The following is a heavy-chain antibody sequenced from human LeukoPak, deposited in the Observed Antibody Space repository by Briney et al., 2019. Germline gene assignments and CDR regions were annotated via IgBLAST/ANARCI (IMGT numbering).Heavy chain of an antibody. J-gene: IGHJ4*01. CDR1: GFTFSSYA. CDR3: ARETSRGFSIFGWAKRQYYFDY. Sequence: GGSLRLSCAASGFTFSSYAMHWVRQAPGKGLEWVAVISYDGSNKYYADSVKGRFTISRDNSKNTLYLQMNSLRAEDTAVYYWARETSRGFSIFGWAKRQYYFDYWGQGTLVTVSS. D-gene: IGHD3-3*01. CDR2: ISYDGSNK. V-gene: IGHV3-30*04.